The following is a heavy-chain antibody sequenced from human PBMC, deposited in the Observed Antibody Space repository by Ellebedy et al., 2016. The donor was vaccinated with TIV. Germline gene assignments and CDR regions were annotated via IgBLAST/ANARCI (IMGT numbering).Heavy chain of an antibody. Sequence: GESLKISCATSGFTFDNFAMRWFRQAPGKGLEWVSTISNTGSRTYYADSVEGRFIISRDNSKKTLYLQMNSLRAEDTAVYYCAKDKVFGDSKWEIDVWGQGTTVTVSS. CDR3: AKDKVFGDSKWEIDV. D-gene: IGHD1-26*01. J-gene: IGHJ6*02. CDR2: ISNTGSRT. CDR1: GFTFDNFA. V-gene: IGHV3-23*01.